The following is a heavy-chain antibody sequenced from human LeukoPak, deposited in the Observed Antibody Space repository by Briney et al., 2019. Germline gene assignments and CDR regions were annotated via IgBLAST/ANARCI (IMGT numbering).Heavy chain of an antibody. CDR3: ASGPYCSSTSCYPNAFDI. J-gene: IGHJ3*02. V-gene: IGHV3-48*01. CDR1: GFTFSSYS. D-gene: IGHD2-2*01. CDR2: ISSSSTI. Sequence: GGSLRLSFAASGFTFSSYSMNWVRKAPGKGLEWVSYISSSSTIYYADSVKGRFTISRDNAKNSLYLQMNSLRAEDTAVYYCASGPYCSSTSCYPNAFDIWGQGTMVTVSS.